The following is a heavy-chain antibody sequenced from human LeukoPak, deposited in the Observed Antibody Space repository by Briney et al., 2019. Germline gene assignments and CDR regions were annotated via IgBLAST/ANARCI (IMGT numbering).Heavy chain of an antibody. CDR3: ARSYGGFGELLPPWD. CDR1: GYTFTSYG. Sequence: GASVKVSCKASGYTFTSYGISRVRQAPGQGLEWMGWISAYNGNTNYAQKLQGRVTMTTDTSTSTAYMELRSLRSDDTAVYYCARSYGGFGELLPPWDWGQGTLVTVSS. J-gene: IGHJ4*02. V-gene: IGHV1-18*01. D-gene: IGHD3-10*01. CDR2: ISAYNGNT.